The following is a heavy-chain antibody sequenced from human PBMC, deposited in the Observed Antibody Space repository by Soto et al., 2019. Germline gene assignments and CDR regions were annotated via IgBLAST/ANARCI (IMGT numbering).Heavy chain of an antibody. CDR3: AKDLEKWLVQLGGLDT. D-gene: IGHD1-1*01. Sequence: EVQLLESGGGMVQPGGSLRLSCVASGFTLSSYFMTWVRQAPGKGLEWVSAISNSGGSTYYADSVKGRFTISRDNSHNTLYLQMNNLRADDTARYYCAKDLEKWLVQLGGLDTWGQGAQVTVSS. CDR1: GFTLSSYF. CDR2: ISNSGGST. J-gene: IGHJ5*02. V-gene: IGHV3-23*01.